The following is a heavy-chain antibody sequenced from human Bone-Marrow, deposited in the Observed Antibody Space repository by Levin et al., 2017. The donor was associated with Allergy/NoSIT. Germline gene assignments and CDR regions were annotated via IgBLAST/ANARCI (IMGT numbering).Heavy chain of an antibody. CDR3: ARDRLGENYYLTD. D-gene: IGHD3-10*01. V-gene: IGHV1-69*13. CDR1: GYTFTSYG. Sequence: SVKVSCKASGYTFTSYGITWVRQAPGQGLEWMGGIIPIFGTADYAQKFQGRVTITADESTSTAYMELSSLRSDDTAVFYCARDRLGENYYLTDWGQGTLVTVSS. CDR2: IIPIFGTA. J-gene: IGHJ4*02.